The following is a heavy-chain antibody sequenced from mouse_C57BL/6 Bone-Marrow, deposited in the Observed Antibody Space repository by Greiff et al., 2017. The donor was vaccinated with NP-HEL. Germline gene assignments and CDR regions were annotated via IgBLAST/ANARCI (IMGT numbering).Heavy chain of an antibody. V-gene: IGHV14-1*01. CDR1: GFNFNDYY. Sequence: EVQLQQSGAELVRPGASVKLSCTASGFNFNDYYMHWVKQSPEQGLEWIGRIDPEDGDTAYAPKFQGKATMPADTSSNTAYLQLSSLTSEDTAVNYCTTTAQATYFDYWGKGTTLTVSS. CDR2: IDPEDGDT. J-gene: IGHJ2*01. CDR3: TTTAQATYFDY. D-gene: IGHD3-2*02.